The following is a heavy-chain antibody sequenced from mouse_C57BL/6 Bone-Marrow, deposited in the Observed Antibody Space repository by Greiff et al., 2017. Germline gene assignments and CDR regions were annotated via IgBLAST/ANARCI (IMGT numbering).Heavy chain of an antibody. CDR3: AITTVVAFSKYFDY. V-gene: IGHV1-81*01. CDR2: IYPRSGNT. CDR1: GYTFTSYG. J-gene: IGHJ2*01. Sequence: QVQLLQSGAELARPGASVKLSCKASGYTFTSYGLSWVNQRTGQGLEWIGDIYPRSGNTYYNEKFKGKVTLTADKSSSTAYMELRSLTSEDSAVYFCAITTVVAFSKYFDYWGQGTTLTVSS. D-gene: IGHD1-1*01.